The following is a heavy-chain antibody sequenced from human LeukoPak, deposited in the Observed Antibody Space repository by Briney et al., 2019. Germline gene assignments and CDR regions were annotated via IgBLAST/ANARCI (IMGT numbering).Heavy chain of an antibody. CDR2: INPNSGGT. V-gene: IGHV1-2*02. J-gene: IGHJ6*03. D-gene: IGHD2-15*01. CDR1: GYTFTGYY. Sequence: GASVKVSCKASGYTFTGYYMHWVRQAPGQGLEWMGWINPNSGGTNYAQKFQGRVTMTRDTSISTAYMELSRLRSDDTAVYYCAREPDPLVVAAATTDYYYYMDVWGKGTTVTVSS. CDR3: AREPDPLVVAAATTDYYYYMDV.